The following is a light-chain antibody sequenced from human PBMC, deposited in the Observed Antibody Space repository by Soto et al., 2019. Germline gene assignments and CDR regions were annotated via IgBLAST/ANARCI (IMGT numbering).Light chain of an antibody. Sequence: IQMTQSPSSLSASVGDRVTITCLASLGIRNDLDWFQQKPGKAPKLLIYDASNLETGVPSRFSGSGSGSDFTFTINNLQPEDVATYYCQQYVNLPLTFGQGTRLEIK. V-gene: IGKV1-33*01. J-gene: IGKJ5*01. CDR1: LGIRND. CDR3: QQYVNLPLT. CDR2: DAS.